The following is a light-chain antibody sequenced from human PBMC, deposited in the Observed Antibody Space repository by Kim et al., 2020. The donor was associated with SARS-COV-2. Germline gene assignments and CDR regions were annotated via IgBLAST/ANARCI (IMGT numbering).Light chain of an antibody. CDR2: GKN. CDR3: NSRDSSGNHVV. CDR1: SLRSYY. V-gene: IGLV3-19*01. Sequence: ALGQTVRITCQGDSLRSYYASWYQQKPGQAPVLVIYGKNNRPAGIPDRFSGSSSGNTASLTITGAQAEDEADYYCNSRDSSGNHVVFGGGTQLTVL. J-gene: IGLJ2*01.